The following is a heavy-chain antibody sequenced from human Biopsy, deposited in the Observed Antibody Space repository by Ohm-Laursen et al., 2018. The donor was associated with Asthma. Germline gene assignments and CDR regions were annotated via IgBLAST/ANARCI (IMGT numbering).Heavy chain of an antibody. CDR3: ARCQVGYSSGWSLLLKKIYYSGMDV. CDR1: GDTFRTSA. V-gene: IGHV1-69*13. D-gene: IGHD6-19*01. Sequence: EASVKVSCKTSGDTFRTSAFSWVRQAPGQGLEWMGGVIPLLDTGDYAQKFQGRVTITADESTSTAYMEVTSLRSEDTAIYYCARCQVGYSSGWSLLLKKIYYSGMDVWGQGTAATVSS. J-gene: IGHJ6*02. CDR2: VIPLLDTG.